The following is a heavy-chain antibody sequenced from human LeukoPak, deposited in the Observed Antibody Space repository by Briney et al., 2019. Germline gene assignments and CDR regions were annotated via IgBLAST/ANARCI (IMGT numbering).Heavy chain of an antibody. J-gene: IGHJ4*02. CDR2: INWNGGST. CDR1: GFTFDDYG. Sequence: GGSLRLSCVVSGFTFDDYGMSWVRQAPGKGLEWVSGINWNGGSTGYADSVKGRFTISRDNAKNSLYLQMNSLRAEDTAVYYCATDPGSFGGVIVPAWAWGQGTLVTVSS. D-gene: IGHD3-16*02. CDR3: ATDPGSFGGVIVPAWA. V-gene: IGHV3-20*04.